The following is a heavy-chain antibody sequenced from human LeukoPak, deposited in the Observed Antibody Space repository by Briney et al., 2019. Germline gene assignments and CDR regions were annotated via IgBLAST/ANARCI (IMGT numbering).Heavy chain of an antibody. Sequence: GASVKVSCKASGYTFTGYYMHWVRQAPGQGLEWMGWINPNSGGTNYAQKFQGRVTMTRDTSTSTVYMELSSLRSEDTAVYYCARDVDTAMGHFDYWGQGTLVTVSS. V-gene: IGHV1-2*02. J-gene: IGHJ4*02. CDR1: GYTFTGYY. D-gene: IGHD5-18*01. CDR2: INPNSGGT. CDR3: ARDVDTAMGHFDY.